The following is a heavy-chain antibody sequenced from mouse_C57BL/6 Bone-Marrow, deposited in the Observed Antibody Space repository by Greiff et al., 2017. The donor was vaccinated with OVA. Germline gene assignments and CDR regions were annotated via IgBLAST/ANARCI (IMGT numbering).Heavy chain of an antibody. V-gene: IGHV1-59*01. J-gene: IGHJ4*01. CDR1: GYTFTSYW. CDR2: IDPSDSYT. D-gene: IGHD2-3*01. Sequence: QVQLQQPGAELVRPGTSVKLSCKASGYTFTSYWMHWVKQRPGQGLEWIGVIDPSDSYTNYNQKFKGKATLTVDTSSSTAYMQLSSLTSEDSAVYYCARMAYDGYMRGNSAMDYWGQGTSVTVSS. CDR3: ARMAYDGYMRGNSAMDY.